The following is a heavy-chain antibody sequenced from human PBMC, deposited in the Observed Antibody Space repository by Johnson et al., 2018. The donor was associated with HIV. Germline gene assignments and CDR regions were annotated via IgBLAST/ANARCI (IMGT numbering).Heavy chain of an antibody. CDR1: GFAFSGHN. V-gene: IGHV3-11*04. J-gene: IGHJ3*02. Sequence: QVHLVESGGGSVKPGGSLRLSCASSGFAFSGHNMGWIRQAPGKGLEFVSYISSSGSTIYYADSVKGRFTISRDNAKNSLYLQMNSLRAEDTAVYYCATLKGPRLHIAARRPDAFDIWGQGTMVTVSS. CDR3: ATLKGPRLHIAARRPDAFDI. D-gene: IGHD6-6*01. CDR2: ISSSGSTI.